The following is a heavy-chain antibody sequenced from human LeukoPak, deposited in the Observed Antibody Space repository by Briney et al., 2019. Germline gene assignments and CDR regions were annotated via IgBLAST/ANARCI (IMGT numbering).Heavy chain of an antibody. CDR3: ARGTSMDP. Sequence: PSETLSLTCTVSGGSISSDYWNWIRQPPGKGLEWIGYIYYSGSTNYNPSLQSRVTISVDTSKKQFSLRLNSVSAADTAVYYCARGTSMDPWSQGTLVTVSS. D-gene: IGHD2-8*01. V-gene: IGHV4-59*01. CDR1: GGSISSDY. J-gene: IGHJ5*02. CDR2: IYYSGST.